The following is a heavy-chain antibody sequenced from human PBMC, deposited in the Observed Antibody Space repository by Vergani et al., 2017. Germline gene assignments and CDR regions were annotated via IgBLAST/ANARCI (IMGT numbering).Heavy chain of an antibody. J-gene: IGHJ6*03. CDR2: ISVYNGNT. CDR1: GYTFVYYG. CDR3: ARRYCSSTSCPRDYYYMDV. D-gene: IGHD2-2*01. V-gene: IGHV1-18*01. Sequence: QVQLVQSGAEVKKPGASVKVSCKASGYTFVYYGISWVRQAPGQGLEWMGWISVYNGNTNYAQGLQGRVTMTTDTSTSTAYMELSSLRSEDTAVYYCARRYCSSTSCPRDYYYMDVWGKGTTVTVSS.